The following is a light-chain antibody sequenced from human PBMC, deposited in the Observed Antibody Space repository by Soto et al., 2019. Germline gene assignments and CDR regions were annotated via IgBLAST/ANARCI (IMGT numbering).Light chain of an antibody. J-gene: IGKJ4*01. CDR3: QQYNDWPSLT. V-gene: IGKV3-15*01. CDR1: QSVSRN. Sequence: EIVMTQSPVTLSVSPGERATLSCRASQSVSRNLAWYKQKPGQAPRLLIYGAFTRGTGVPARFSGSGSGTEFTHTISSLQSEDSAVYYCQQYNDWPSLTFGGGTKVETK. CDR2: GAF.